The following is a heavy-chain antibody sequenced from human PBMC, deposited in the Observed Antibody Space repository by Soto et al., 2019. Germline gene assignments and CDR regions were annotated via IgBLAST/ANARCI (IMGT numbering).Heavy chain of an antibody. Sequence: EVQLLDSGGGLVQPGGSLRLSCAASGFTFSSYAMNWVRQAPGKGLEWVSVISGSGGSTYYADSVKGRFTISRDNSKNTLYLQLNSLRAEDTAVYYCARRGPGTYFDYWGQGTLVTVSS. CDR2: ISGSGGST. V-gene: IGHV3-23*01. CDR1: GFTFSSYA. CDR3: ARRGPGTYFDY. J-gene: IGHJ4*02. D-gene: IGHD6-13*01.